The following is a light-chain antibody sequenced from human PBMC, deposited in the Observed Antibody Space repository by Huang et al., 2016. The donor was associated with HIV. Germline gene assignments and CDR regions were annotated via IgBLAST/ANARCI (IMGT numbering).Light chain of an antibody. Sequence: DIQMTQSPSSLSASIGDRVNITCRSSRHIYSYVNWYQHSQGKAPRLLIYDAAHLEVGVPSRFSGSGSGRNVTLIISSLQPEDFATYYCQQYDSLPRTFGPGTKV. V-gene: IGKV1-33*01. CDR1: RHIYSY. CDR2: DAA. J-gene: IGKJ3*01. CDR3: QQYDSLPRT.